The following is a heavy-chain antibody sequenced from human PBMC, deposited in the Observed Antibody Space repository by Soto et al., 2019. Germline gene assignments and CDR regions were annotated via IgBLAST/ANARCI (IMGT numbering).Heavy chain of an antibody. CDR1: CVSISSGGYS. CDR2: IYSTGNT. Sequence: ALETLSLRWAVSCVSISSGGYSRGWIRQPPGKGLEWIGSIYSTGNTYYNPSLNSQVTISVDTSKNQFSLNLISVTAADTAVYYCRRSSRYGTDVWGQGTTVTVSS. D-gene: IGHD6-13*01. CDR3: RRSSRYGTDV. V-gene: IGHV4-39*01. J-gene: IGHJ6*02.